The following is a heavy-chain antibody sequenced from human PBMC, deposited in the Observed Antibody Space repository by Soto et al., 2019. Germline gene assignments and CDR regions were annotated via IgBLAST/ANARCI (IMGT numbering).Heavy chain of an antibody. J-gene: IGHJ4*02. Sequence: QVQLVQSGAEVKKPGASVKVSCKASGYTFTSYGISWVRQAPGQGLEWMGWISAYNGNTNYAQKLQGRVTMTTDTPTSTAYMELRGPRSDDTAVYYCARGAYGDYNNDRMLDYWGQGTLVTVSS. CDR3: ARGAYGDYNNDRMLDY. CDR2: ISAYNGNT. V-gene: IGHV1-18*01. D-gene: IGHD4-17*01. CDR1: GYTFTSYG.